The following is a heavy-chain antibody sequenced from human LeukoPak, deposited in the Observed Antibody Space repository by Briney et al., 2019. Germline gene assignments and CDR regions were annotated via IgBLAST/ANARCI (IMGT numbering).Heavy chain of an antibody. Sequence: PSETLSLTCTVSGGSISSSSHQWGWIRQPPGKGLEWTGGMYYSESTYYNPSLKSRVTISVDTSKNQFSLKLSSVTAADTAVYYCARAGYCSSTGSYHFDYWGQGTLVTV. CDR2: MYYSEST. J-gene: IGHJ4*02. V-gene: IGHV4-39*01. CDR3: ARAGYCSSTGSYHFDY. D-gene: IGHD2-2*01. CDR1: GGSISSSSHQ.